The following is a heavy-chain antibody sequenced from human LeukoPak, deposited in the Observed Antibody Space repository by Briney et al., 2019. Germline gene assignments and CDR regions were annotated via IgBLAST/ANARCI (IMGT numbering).Heavy chain of an antibody. CDR3: ARNDYYDSSGALDY. CDR1: GGSISSSSYY. CDR2: IYYSGST. Sequence: PSETLSLTCTVSGGSISSSSYYWGWIRQPPGKGLEWIGSIYYSGSTYYNPSLKSRVTISVDTSKNQFSLKLSSVTAADTAVYYCARNDYYDSSGALDYWGQGTLVTVSS. J-gene: IGHJ4*02. D-gene: IGHD3-22*01. V-gene: IGHV4-39*07.